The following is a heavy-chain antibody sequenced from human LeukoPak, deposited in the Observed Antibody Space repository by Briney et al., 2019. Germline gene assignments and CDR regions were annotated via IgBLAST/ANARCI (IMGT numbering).Heavy chain of an antibody. CDR2: ISWNSGTI. Sequence: PGRSLRLSCAAPGFTFDDYAMHWVRQAPGKGLEWVSGISWNSGTIGHADSVKGRSTISRDNAKDSLYLQMNSLRTDDTALYYCARGLEKGYSYGIDYWGQGTLVTVSS. CDR3: ARGLEKGYSYGIDY. J-gene: IGHJ4*02. D-gene: IGHD5-18*01. CDR1: GFTFDDYA. V-gene: IGHV3-9*01.